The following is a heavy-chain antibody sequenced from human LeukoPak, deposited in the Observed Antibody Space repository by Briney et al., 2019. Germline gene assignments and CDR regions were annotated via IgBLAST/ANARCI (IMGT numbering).Heavy chain of an antibody. CDR2: IYYSGST. D-gene: IGHD4-17*01. CDR3: ARGGAGRDYGDYYYGMDV. J-gene: IGHJ6*02. Sequence: SETLSLTCTVSGGSISSGGYYWSWIRQHPGKGLERIGYIYYSGSTYYNPSLKSRVTISVDTSKNQFSLKLSSVTAADTAVYYCARGGAGRDYGDYYYGMDVWGQGTTVTVSS. V-gene: IGHV4-31*03. CDR1: GGSISSGGYY.